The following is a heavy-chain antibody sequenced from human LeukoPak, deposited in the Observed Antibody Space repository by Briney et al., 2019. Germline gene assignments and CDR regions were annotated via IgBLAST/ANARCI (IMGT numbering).Heavy chain of an antibody. J-gene: IGHJ6*03. Sequence: ASVKVSCKASGYTFTGYYMHWVQQAPGQGLEWMGWINPNSDGTNYAQKFQGRVTMTRDTSISTAYMELNRLRSDDTAVYYCARWAQPYHYYYMDVWGKGTTVTISS. CDR1: GYTFTGYY. CDR3: ARWAQPYHYYYMDV. V-gene: IGHV1-2*02. CDR2: INPNSDGT.